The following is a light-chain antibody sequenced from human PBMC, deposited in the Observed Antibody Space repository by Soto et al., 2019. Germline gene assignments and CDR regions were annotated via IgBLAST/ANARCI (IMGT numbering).Light chain of an antibody. CDR2: AAS. CDR1: QGIINY. CDR3: PQSYSPPLT. J-gene: IGKJ4*02. V-gene: IGKV1-39*01. Sequence: DIQMTQSPSSVSASAGDRVIITCRASQGIINYLHGYQQKPGKAPKLLIYAASNLQSGVPPRLSGSGSGTDFTLTISSLKPEDVASYYCPQSYSPPLTFGGGTEVEIK.